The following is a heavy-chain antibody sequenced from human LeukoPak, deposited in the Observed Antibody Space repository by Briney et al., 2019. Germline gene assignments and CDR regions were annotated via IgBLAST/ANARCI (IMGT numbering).Heavy chain of an antibody. CDR3: ARLINDYGDLNYFDY. V-gene: IGHV4-38-2*01. Sequence: SDTLSLTCAVSSYSISSGYYWGWIRQPPGKGLDRIASIYHSGKTHYNPSLKSRVPLSVDTSKNQFSLKLSSVTAADTAVYYCARLINDYGDLNYFDYWGQGTLVTVSS. D-gene: IGHD4-17*01. CDR1: SYSISSGYY. CDR2: IYHSGKT. J-gene: IGHJ4*02.